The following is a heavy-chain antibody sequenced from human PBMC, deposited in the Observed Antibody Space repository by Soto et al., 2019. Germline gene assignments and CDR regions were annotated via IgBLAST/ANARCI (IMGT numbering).Heavy chain of an antibody. D-gene: IGHD6-19*01. CDR1: GFTDTHSA. CDR2: IVFNSGNT. V-gene: IGHV1-58*01. J-gene: IGHJ6*02. CDR3: AANPRYSSGWYGASTSYYYAMDV. Sequence: GASVKVASKDSGFTDTHSAVQWVRQARGQRIEWIGWIVFNSGNTNFAQQFQERVNITRDMSTNTVYMELSSLRSADTALYYCAANPRYSSGWYGASTSYYYAMDVWCQGTTVTVSS.